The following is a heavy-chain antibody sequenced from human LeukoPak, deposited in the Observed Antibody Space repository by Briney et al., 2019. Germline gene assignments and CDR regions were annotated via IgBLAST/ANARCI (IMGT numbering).Heavy chain of an antibody. Sequence: GESLKISCKGSGYSFTNYWIGWVRQMPGKGLEXXXXXXPGDSDTRYRPSFQGQVTISADKSISTAYLQWSSLKASDTAMYYCARFAGGADIARGGMDVWGQGTTVTVSS. CDR3: ARFAGGADIARGGMDV. CDR2: XXPGDSDT. J-gene: IGHJ6*02. D-gene: IGHD2-15*01. CDR1: GYSFTNYW. V-gene: IGHV5-51*01.